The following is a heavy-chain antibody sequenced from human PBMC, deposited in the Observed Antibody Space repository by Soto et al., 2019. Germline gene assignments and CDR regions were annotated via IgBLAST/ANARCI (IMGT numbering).Heavy chain of an antibody. D-gene: IGHD5-18*01. V-gene: IGHV3-48*03. Sequence: PGGSLRLSCAASGFTFSGYEMNWVRQAPGKGLEWVSYISSSGSTIYYADSVKGRFTISRDNAKNSLYLQIDSLRAEDTAVYYCARFIQPKPGGYYYGMDVWGQGPTVTVYS. CDR1: GFTFSGYE. J-gene: IGHJ6*02. CDR3: ARFIQPKPGGYYYGMDV. CDR2: ISSSGSTI.